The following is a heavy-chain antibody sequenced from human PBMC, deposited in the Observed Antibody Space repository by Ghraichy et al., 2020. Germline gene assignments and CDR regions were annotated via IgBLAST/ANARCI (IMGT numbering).Heavy chain of an antibody. J-gene: IGHJ4*02. Sequence: GSLRLSCVGSGFTFSRYWMSWVRQAPGKGLEWVASIKADGSERYSVDSVKGRFTISRDNSKNSVSLEMTSLRVDDTATYYCARDPFGDYKYGGTDYWGQGTLVTVS. D-gene: IGHD4-17*01. CDR2: IKADGSER. CDR1: GFTFSRYW. V-gene: IGHV3-7*01. CDR3: ARDPFGDYKYGGTDY.